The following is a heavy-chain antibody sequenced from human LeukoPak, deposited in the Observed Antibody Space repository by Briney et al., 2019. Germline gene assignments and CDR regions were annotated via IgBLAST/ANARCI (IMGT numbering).Heavy chain of an antibody. J-gene: IGHJ4*02. CDR3: ARDIVVPAAIPDY. CDR2: IKSDGSN. Sequence: GGSLRLSCAASGFTFSSYWMHWVRQAPGKGLVWVSRIKSDGSNYYADSVKGRFTIFRDNAKNTLYLQMNSLRAEDTAVYYCARDIVVPAAIPDYWGQGTLVTVSS. D-gene: IGHD2-2*02. CDR1: GFTFSSYW. V-gene: IGHV3-74*01.